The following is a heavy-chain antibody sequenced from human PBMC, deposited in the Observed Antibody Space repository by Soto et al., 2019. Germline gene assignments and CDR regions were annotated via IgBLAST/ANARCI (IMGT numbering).Heavy chain of an antibody. D-gene: IGHD6-19*01. CDR1: GGSFSGYY. Sequence: SETLSLTCAVYGGSFSGYYWSWIRQPPGKGLEWIGEINHSGSTNYNPSLKSRVTISADTSKNQFSLKLSSVTAADTAVYYCARGVAGARRLGWFDPWGQGTLVTVSS. J-gene: IGHJ5*02. V-gene: IGHV4-34*01. CDR2: INHSGST. CDR3: ARGVAGARRLGWFDP.